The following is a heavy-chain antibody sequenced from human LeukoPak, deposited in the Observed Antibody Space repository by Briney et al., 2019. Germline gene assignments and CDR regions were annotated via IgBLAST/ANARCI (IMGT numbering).Heavy chain of an antibody. CDR3: ARRIITMVRGVIISGPRANWFDP. CDR2: IIPIFGTA. CDR1: GGTFSSYA. D-gene: IGHD3-10*01. V-gene: IGHV1-69*01. J-gene: IGHJ5*02. Sequence: SSVKVSCKASGGTFSSYAISWVRQAPGQGLEWMGGIIPIFGTANYAQTFQGRVTITADESTSTAYMELSSLRSEDTAVYYCARRIITMVRGVIISGPRANWFDPWGQGTLVTVSS.